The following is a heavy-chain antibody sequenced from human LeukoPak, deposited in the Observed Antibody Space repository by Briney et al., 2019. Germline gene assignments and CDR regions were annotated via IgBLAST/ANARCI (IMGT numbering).Heavy chain of an antibody. D-gene: IGHD3-3*01. V-gene: IGHV1-69*05. Sequence: SVKVSCKASGGTFSSYAVSWVRQAPGQGLEWMGRITPIFGTVNYAQKFQGRVTITTDESTSTAYMELSSLRSEDTAVYYCAYDFWSGYYTGYNWFDPWGQGTLVTVSS. CDR3: AYDFWSGYYTGYNWFDP. J-gene: IGHJ5*02. CDR2: ITPIFGTV. CDR1: GGTFSSYA.